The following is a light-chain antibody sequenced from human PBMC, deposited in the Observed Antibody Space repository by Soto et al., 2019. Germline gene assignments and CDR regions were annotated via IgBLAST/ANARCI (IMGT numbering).Light chain of an antibody. CDR2: AAS. V-gene: IGKV1-27*01. CDR1: QGISNY. Sequence: IQMTQSPSSLSASVGDRVTITCRASQGISNYLAWYQQNPGKVPKRLIYAASTLQSGVPSRFSGSGSGTDFTLTISSLQPEDVASYYFQKFNSAPFTFGPGTKVDIK. CDR3: QKFNSAPFT. J-gene: IGKJ3*01.